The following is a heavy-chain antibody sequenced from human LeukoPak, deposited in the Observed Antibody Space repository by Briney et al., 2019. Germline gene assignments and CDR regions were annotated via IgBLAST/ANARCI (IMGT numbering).Heavy chain of an antibody. Sequence: ASVKVSCKASGYTFTSYGISWVRQAPGQGLECMGWISAFNGNTNYAQKFQGRVTMTTDTSTNTAYMELRSLRSDDTAVYYCARDAEIGYCSTGSCYRGANDYWGQGTLVTVSS. D-gene: IGHD2-2*02. CDR1: GYTFTSYG. CDR3: ARDAEIGYCSTGSCYRGANDY. CDR2: ISAFNGNT. V-gene: IGHV1-18*01. J-gene: IGHJ4*02.